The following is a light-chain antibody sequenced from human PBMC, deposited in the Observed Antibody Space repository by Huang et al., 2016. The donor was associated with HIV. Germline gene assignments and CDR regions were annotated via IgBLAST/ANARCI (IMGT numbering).Light chain of an antibody. CDR3: QQYHTTPLT. Sequence: DIVMTQSPDSLAVSLGERATINCKSSQTVLYSPNNKNYLAWYQQKPGQPPKLLIYWASTRESGVPDRFSGSGSGTDFTLTISSLQAEDVALYYCQQYHTTPLTFGGGTKVEIK. J-gene: IGKJ4*01. V-gene: IGKV4-1*01. CDR1: QTVLYSPNNKNY. CDR2: WAS.